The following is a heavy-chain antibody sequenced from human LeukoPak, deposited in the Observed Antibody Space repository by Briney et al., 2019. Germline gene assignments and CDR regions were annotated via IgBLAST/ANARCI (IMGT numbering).Heavy chain of an antibody. Sequence: QTGGSLRLSCAASGFTFSNYGMHWVRQAPGKGLEWVAFISYDGSYKYYADSVKGRFTISRDNSKNTLYLQMNSLRAEDTAVYYCARGPYASGTYGRRGWVHYMDVWGKGTTVTISS. J-gene: IGHJ6*03. CDR1: GFTFSNYG. CDR3: ARGPYASGTYGRRGWVHYMDV. CDR2: ISYDGSYK. D-gene: IGHD3-10*01. V-gene: IGHV3-30*03.